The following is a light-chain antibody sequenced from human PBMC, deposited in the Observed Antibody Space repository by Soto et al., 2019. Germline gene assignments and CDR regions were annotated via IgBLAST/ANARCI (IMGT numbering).Light chain of an antibody. Sequence: QSALTQPASVSGSPGQSITISCTGTSSDVGSYNLVSWYQQHPGKAPKLMIYEVSKRPSRVSNRFSGSKSGNTASLTISGLQAEDEADYHCCSYAGSTKVFGGGTKLTVL. CDR2: EVS. V-gene: IGLV2-23*02. CDR3: CSYAGSTKV. J-gene: IGLJ3*02. CDR1: SSDVGSYNL.